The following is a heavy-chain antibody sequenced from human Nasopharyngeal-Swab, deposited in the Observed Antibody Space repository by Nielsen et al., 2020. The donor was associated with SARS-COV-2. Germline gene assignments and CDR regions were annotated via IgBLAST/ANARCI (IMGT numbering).Heavy chain of an antibody. CDR3: VRGPSSGYANDAFGV. CDR2: INTDGTST. V-gene: IGHV3-74*01. J-gene: IGHJ3*01. CDR1: GFTINTYW. D-gene: IGHD2-2*01. Sequence: GESLKISCAASGFTINTYWMFWVRQAPGKGLVWVSRINTDGTSTSYADSVKGRLTIARDNAKNTLYMQMNSLRDEDTAVYYCVRGPSSGYANDAFGVWGQGTMVTVSS.